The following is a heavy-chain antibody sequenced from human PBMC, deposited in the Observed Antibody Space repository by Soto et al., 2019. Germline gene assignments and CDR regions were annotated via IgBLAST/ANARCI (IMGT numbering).Heavy chain of an antibody. J-gene: IGHJ4*02. CDR1: GFTLSTYG. CDR3: ATYPSFYYDSSGYYRSPFDY. Sequence: GGSLRLSCAASGFTLSTYGMYWVRQAPGKGLEWVALISFDGNNKRYADSVKGRFTISRDTSKNTLDLQMNSLRAEDTAVYYCATYPSFYYDSSGYYRSPFDYWGQGTLVTVSS. D-gene: IGHD3-22*01. V-gene: IGHV3-33*08. CDR2: ISFDGNNK.